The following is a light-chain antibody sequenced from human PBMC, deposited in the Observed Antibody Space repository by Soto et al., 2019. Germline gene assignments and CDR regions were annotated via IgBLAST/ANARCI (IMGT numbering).Light chain of an antibody. CDR2: GAS. V-gene: IGKV3-15*01. Sequence: TVLTQSAGTLSVSRGERASLSCRASQSVSINLAWYQQKPGQAPRLLIYGASTRATGIPARFSCSGSGTEITLSINSLHSEDFAVYYCQQRSNWPLTFGGGTKVDI. J-gene: IGKJ4*01. CDR3: QQRSNWPLT. CDR1: QSVSIN.